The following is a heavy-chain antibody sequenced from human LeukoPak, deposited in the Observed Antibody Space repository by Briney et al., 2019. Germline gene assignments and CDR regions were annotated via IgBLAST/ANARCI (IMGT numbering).Heavy chain of an antibody. V-gene: IGHV3-43D*03. Sequence: GGSLRLSCAASGFTFLSYGMHWVRQAPGKGLEWVSLISWGGGSTYYADSVKGRFTISRDNSKNSLYLQMNGLRAEDTALYYCAKDTGSGWLGGEYFDYWGQGTLVTVSS. CDR3: AKDTGSGWLGGEYFDY. CDR2: ISWGGGST. CDR1: GFTFLSYG. J-gene: IGHJ4*02. D-gene: IGHD6-19*01.